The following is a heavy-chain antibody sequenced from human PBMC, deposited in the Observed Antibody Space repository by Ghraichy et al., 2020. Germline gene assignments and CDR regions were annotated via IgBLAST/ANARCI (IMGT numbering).Heavy chain of an antibody. CDR1: GGSFSGYY. Sequence: SETLSLTCAVYGGSFSGYYWSWIRQPPGKGLEWIGEINHSGSTNYNPSLKSRVTISVDTSKNQFSLKLSSVTAADTAVYYCARGRGAGSWPKFDYWGQGTLVTVSS. J-gene: IGHJ4*02. D-gene: IGHD6-13*01. CDR3: ARGRGAGSWPKFDY. V-gene: IGHV4-34*01. CDR2: INHSGST.